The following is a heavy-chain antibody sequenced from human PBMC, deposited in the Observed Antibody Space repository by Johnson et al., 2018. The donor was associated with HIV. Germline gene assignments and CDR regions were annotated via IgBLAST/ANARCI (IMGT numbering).Heavy chain of an antibody. Sequence: VQLVESGGGLVQPGGSLRLSCAASKFTFSSYAMSWVRQAPGKGLEWVSAISGSGGSTYYADSVKGRFTISRDNSKNTLYLQMNSLRAEDTAVYYCAKDNYYYDSSGYYPDAFDIWGQGTMVTVSS. CDR1: KFTFSSYA. CDR3: AKDNYYYDSSGYYPDAFDI. V-gene: IGHV3-23*04. D-gene: IGHD3-22*01. CDR2: ISGSGGST. J-gene: IGHJ3*02.